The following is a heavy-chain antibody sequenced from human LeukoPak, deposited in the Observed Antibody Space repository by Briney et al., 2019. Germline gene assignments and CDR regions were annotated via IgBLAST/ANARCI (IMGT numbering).Heavy chain of an antibody. J-gene: IGHJ4*02. V-gene: IGHV3-20*04. D-gene: IGHD6-19*01. CDR2: IQWNGDST. Sequence: TGGSLRLSCAASGFTFDDYGMSWVRQAPGKGLEWVSSIQWNGDSTGYADSVKGRFTISRDNAKNSLYLQMKSLRAEDTALYYCARDSDYYSSGWSPWDYWGQGTLVTVSS. CDR3: ARDSDYYSSGWSPWDY. CDR1: GFTFDDYG.